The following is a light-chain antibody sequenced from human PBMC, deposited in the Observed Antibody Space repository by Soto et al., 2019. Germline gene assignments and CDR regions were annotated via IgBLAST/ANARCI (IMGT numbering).Light chain of an antibody. CDR3: QQYGSSLIT. V-gene: IGKV3-20*01. J-gene: IGKJ5*01. CDR2: LAS. Sequence: EIVLTQSPGTLSLSPGERAPLSGRAVHTMASNCLAWYHQKPGQAPRLPIDLASRRASRIPDKFSGSASGTDFTLTISKLEPEDFAVYYCQQYGSSLITFGQGTRLEIK. CDR1: HTMASNC.